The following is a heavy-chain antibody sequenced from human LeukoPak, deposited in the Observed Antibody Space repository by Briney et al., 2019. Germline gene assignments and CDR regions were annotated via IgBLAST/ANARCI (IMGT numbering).Heavy chain of an antibody. Sequence: ASVKVSCKASGYTFTSYGISWVRQAPGQGLEWMGWINPNSGGTNYAQKFQGRVTMTRDTSISTAYVELSRLRSDDTAVYYCAREITMVRDFDYWGQGTLVTVSS. CDR2: INPNSGGT. V-gene: IGHV1-2*02. CDR1: GYTFTSYG. J-gene: IGHJ4*02. D-gene: IGHD3-10*01. CDR3: AREITMVRDFDY.